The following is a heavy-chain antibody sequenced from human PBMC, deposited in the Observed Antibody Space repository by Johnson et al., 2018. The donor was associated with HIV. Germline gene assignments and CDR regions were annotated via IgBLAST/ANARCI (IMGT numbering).Heavy chain of an antibody. D-gene: IGHD1-7*01. V-gene: IGHV3-11*04. CDR1: GFTFSDHY. Sequence: QVQLVESGGGMVQPGGSLRLSCVGSGFTFSDHYMSWVRQAPGKGLEWVSFISSSGSTIYYSDSVKGRFTISRDNSKTTLYLQMNSLGAGDTAVYYCTRRNWNSGSGFDIWGQGTMVIVSS. J-gene: IGHJ3*02. CDR2: ISSSGSTI. CDR3: TRRNWNSGSGFDI.